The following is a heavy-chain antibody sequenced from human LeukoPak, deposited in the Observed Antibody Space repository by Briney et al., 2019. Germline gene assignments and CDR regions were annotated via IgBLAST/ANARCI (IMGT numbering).Heavy chain of an antibody. Sequence: ASVKVSCKASGYTFTGYYMHWVRQAPGQGLEWMGWINPNSGGTNYAQKFQGWVTMTRDTSISTAYMELSRLRSDDTAVYYCARDAHSYYYGSSGYGDGFYYFDYWGQGTLVTVSS. CDR3: ARDAHSYYYGSSGYGDGFYYFDY. V-gene: IGHV1-2*04. D-gene: IGHD3-22*01. J-gene: IGHJ4*02. CDR1: GYTFTGYY. CDR2: INPNSGGT.